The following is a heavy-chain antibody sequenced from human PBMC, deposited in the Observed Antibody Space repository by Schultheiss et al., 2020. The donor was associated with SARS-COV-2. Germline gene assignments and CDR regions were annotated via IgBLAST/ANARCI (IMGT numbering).Heavy chain of an antibody. D-gene: IGHD2-2*02. J-gene: IGHJ5*02. CDR3: ARQGGRSVVVPAAIHRINWFDP. V-gene: IGHV4-39*01. CDR2: IYYSGST. Sequence: SETLSLTCTVSGGSISNSDYYWGWIRQPPGKGLEWIGSIYYSGSTYYNPSLKSRVTIFVDTSKNQFSLKLTSVTAADTAVYYCARQGGRSVVVPAAIHRINWFDPWGQGTLVTVSS. CDR1: GGSISNSDYY.